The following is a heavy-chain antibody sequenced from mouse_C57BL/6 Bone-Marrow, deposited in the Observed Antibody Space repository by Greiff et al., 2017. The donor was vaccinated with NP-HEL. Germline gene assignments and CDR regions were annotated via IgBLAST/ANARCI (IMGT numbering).Heavy chain of an antibody. CDR3: ARKYGNYHYYAMDY. Sequence: VQLQQSGPGLVAPSQSLSITCTVSGFSLTSYAISWVRQPPGKGLEWLGVIWTGGGTNYNSALKSRLSISKDNSKSQVFLKMNSLQTDDTARYYCARKYGNYHYYAMDYWGQGTSVTVSS. CDR2: IWTGGGT. J-gene: IGHJ4*01. CDR1: GFSLTSYA. V-gene: IGHV2-9-1*01. D-gene: IGHD2-10*02.